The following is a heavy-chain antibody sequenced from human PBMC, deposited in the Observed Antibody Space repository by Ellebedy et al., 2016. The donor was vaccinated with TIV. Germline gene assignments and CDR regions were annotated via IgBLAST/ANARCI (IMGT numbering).Heavy chain of an antibody. V-gene: IGHV4-61*08. J-gene: IGHJ6*02. D-gene: IGHD6-13*01. Sequence: SETLSLXCTVSGGSISSGGYYWSWIRQPPGKGLEWIGEIYHSGSTNYNPSLKSRVTISVDTSKNQFSLKLSSVTAADTAVYYCARATESWYSSSWYGNYYGMDVWGQGTTVTVSS. CDR3: ARATESWYSSSWYGNYYGMDV. CDR1: GGSISSGGYY. CDR2: IYHSGST.